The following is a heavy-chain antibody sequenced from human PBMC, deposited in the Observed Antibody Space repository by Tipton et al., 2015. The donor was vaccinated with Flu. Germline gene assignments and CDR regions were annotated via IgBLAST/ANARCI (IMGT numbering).Heavy chain of an antibody. CDR2: FSKSGST. CDR3: AAYYYDTSGPIFDT. J-gene: IGHJ4*02. Sequence: TLSLTCIVSGGSFGSYYWSWIRQPPGQGLEWIGYFSKSGSTYYNPSLQSRVTVSLDTSRDQFSLKLNSVTAADSAVYYCAAYYYDTSGPIFDTWGQGALVTVSS. V-gene: IGHV4-59*04. CDR1: GGSFGSYY. D-gene: IGHD3-22*01.